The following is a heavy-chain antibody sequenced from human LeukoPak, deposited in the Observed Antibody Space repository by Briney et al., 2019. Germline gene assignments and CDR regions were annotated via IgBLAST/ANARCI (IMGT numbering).Heavy chain of an antibody. V-gene: IGHV3-21*01. CDR1: GFTFSSYS. D-gene: IGHD6-13*01. CDR3: ARSIAAAGRRGYYYYGMDV. Sequence: GGSLRLSCAASGFTFSSYSMNWVRQAPGKGLEWVSSISSSSSYIYYADSVKGRFTISRDNAKNSLYLQMNSLRAEDTAVYYCARSIAAAGRRGYYYYGMDVWGQGTTATVSS. J-gene: IGHJ6*02. CDR2: ISSSSSYI.